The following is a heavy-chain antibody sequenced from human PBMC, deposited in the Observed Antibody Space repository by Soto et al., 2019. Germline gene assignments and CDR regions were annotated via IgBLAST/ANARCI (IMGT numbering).Heavy chain of an antibody. Sequence: QVQLVQSGGEEKKPGASVKVSCKASGYDFIGHGISWVRQARGQGLEWMGWINRYNGDTTYARKYQDRMTLTKDKSTRTVYMELTSLRSDDTAVYYCARDQWLKVPAVVGDKFDSWGQGTLVTVSS. CDR3: ARDQWLKVPAVVGDKFDS. CDR2: INRYNGDT. V-gene: IGHV1-18*04. J-gene: IGHJ5*01. D-gene: IGHD6-19*01. CDR1: GYDFIGHG.